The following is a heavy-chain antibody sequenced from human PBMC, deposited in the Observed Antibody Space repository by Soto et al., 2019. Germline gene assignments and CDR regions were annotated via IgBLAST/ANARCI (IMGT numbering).Heavy chain of an antibody. D-gene: IGHD1-26*01. CDR2: INPNGGAT. CDR3: ARESGGATATLDYYYFYMDV. Sequence: VQLAQSGAEVKKPGASVKVSCKTSGDSFNDYYIHWVRQAPGQGLEWMGWINPNGGATKYAQKFQGRVTVTRDTSIRTVYIELSSLRSDDTAVYYCARESGGATATLDYYYFYMDVWGKGTTVTVSS. CDR1: GDSFNDYY. V-gene: IGHV1-2*02. J-gene: IGHJ6*03.